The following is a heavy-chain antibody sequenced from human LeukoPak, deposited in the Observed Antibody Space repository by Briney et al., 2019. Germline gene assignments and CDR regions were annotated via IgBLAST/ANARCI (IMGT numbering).Heavy chain of an antibody. V-gene: IGHV5-51*01. Sequence: GESLKVSCEGSGYTFTKYWIGWVRQMPGKGLEWMGIIHPGDSHTWYSPSFQGQVTISADKSISMAYLQWSSLKASDTAMYFCARQPGMTAKSWYFDLWGRGTLVTVSS. CDR2: IHPGDSHT. CDR1: GYTFTKYW. D-gene: IGHD2-2*01. J-gene: IGHJ2*01. CDR3: ARQPGMTAKSWYFDL.